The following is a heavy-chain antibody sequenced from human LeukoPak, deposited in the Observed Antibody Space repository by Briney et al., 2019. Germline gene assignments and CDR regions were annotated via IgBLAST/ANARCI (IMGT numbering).Heavy chain of an antibody. CDR1: GFTFGGYG. J-gene: IGHJ4*02. D-gene: IGHD1-14*01. CDR2: IAYDGSRA. Sequence: PGGSLRLFCTGSGFTFGGYGMHWFRQTPGKGLAWVAVIAYDGSRAFYADSVKGRFTISRDNSKNTMSVQMDDLRAEDTAVYYCTRYNNDHFDYWGQGTLVTVSS. CDR3: TRYNNDHFDY. V-gene: IGHV3-33*01.